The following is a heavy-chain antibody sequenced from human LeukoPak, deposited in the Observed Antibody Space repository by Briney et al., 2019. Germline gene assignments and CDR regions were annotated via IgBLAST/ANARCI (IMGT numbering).Heavy chain of an antibody. Sequence: GASVKVSCKASGYTFTSYGISWVRQAPGQGLEWMGWISAYNGNTNYAQKLQGRVTMTTDTSTSTAYMELRSLRSDDTAVYYCARYYHALRGYYYMDVWGKGTTVTVSS. J-gene: IGHJ6*03. V-gene: IGHV1-18*01. CDR3: ARYYHALRGYYYMDV. CDR2: ISAYNGNT. D-gene: IGHD3-10*01. CDR1: GYTFTSYG.